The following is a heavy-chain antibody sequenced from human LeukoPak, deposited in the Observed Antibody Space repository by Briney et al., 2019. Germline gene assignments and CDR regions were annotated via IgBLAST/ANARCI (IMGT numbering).Heavy chain of an antibody. CDR1: GGSISGYY. Sequence: SETLSLTCTVSGGSISGYYWSWIRQPPGKGLEWIGYVYYSGSTNYNPSLKSRVTISVDTSKNQFSLKLSSVTAADTAVYYCARYSSSSFDPWGQGTLVTVSS. CDR2: VYYSGST. D-gene: IGHD6-13*01. V-gene: IGHV4-59*01. J-gene: IGHJ5*02. CDR3: ARYSSSSFDP.